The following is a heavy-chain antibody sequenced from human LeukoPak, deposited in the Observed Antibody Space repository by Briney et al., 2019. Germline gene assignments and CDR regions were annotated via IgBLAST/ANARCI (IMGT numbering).Heavy chain of an antibody. CDR1: GYTFTSYG. CDR3: ARDGDSSGYLSDAFDI. D-gene: IGHD3-22*01. J-gene: IGHJ3*02. CDR2: IIPIFGTA. Sequence: TSVKVSCKASGYTFTSYGISWVRQAPGQGLEWMGGIIPIFGTANYAQKFQGRVTITTDESTSTAYMELSSLRSEDTAVYYCARDGDSSGYLSDAFDIWGQGTMVTVSS. V-gene: IGHV1-69*05.